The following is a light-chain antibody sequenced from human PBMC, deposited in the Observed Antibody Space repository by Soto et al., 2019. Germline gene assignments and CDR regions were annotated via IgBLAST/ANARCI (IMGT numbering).Light chain of an antibody. J-gene: IGKJ5*01. Sequence: EIVLTQSPGTLSLSPGERATLSCRASQSVSSSYLAWYQQKPGQAPRLLIYGASSRATGIPDRFSGSGCGTDLTLTISRLEPEDVVVYYCQQYGSSPQTFGQGTRLEI. CDR3: QQYGSSPQT. V-gene: IGKV3-20*01. CDR1: QSVSSSY. CDR2: GAS.